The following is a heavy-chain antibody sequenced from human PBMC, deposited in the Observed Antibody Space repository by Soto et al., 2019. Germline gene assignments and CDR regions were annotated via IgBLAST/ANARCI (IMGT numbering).Heavy chain of an antibody. CDR3: ARTKCSGGSCYSWSLDY. J-gene: IGHJ4*02. CDR1: GWSFSGYD. V-gene: IGHV4-34*01. D-gene: IGHD2-15*01. Sequence: LSLPCAVLGWSFSGYDWSWIRQPPGKGLEWIGEINHSGSTNYNPSLKSRVTISVDTSKNQFSLKLSSVTAADTAVYYCARTKCSGGSCYSWSLDYWGQGTPVTVSS. CDR2: INHSGST.